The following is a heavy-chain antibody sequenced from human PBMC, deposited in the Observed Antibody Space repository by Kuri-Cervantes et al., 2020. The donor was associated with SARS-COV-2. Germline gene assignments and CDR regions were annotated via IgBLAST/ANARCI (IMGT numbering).Heavy chain of an antibody. Sequence: ASVKVSCKASGYTSTGYYMHWVRQAPGQGLEWMGWINPNSGGTNYAQKFQGWVTITRDTSISTAYMELSRLRSDDTAVYYCARGMVRGLIQYYYYGMDVWGQGTTVTVSS. J-gene: IGHJ6*02. V-gene: IGHV1-2*04. CDR1: GYTSTGYY. D-gene: IGHD3-10*01. CDR3: ARGMVRGLIQYYYYGMDV. CDR2: INPNSGGT.